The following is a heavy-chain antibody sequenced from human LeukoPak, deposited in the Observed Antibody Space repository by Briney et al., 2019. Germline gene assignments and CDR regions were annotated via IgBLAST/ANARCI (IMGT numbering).Heavy chain of an antibody. J-gene: IGHJ4*02. D-gene: IGHD2/OR15-2a*01. CDR1: GGTFSSYA. CDR3: ARDARSTTFTDFDY. CDR2: IIPIFGTA. Sequence: SVKVSCKASGGTFSSYAISWVRQAPGEGLEWMGGIIPIFGTANYAQKFQGRVTITADESTSTAYMELSSLRSEDTAVYYCARDARSTTFTDFDYWGQGTLVTVSS. V-gene: IGHV1-69*13.